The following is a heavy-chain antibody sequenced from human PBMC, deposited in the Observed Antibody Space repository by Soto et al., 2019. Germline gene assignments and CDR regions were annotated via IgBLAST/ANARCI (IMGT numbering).Heavy chain of an antibody. J-gene: IGHJ4*02. CDR1: GFTFSSYG. CDR2: ISYDGGNE. CDR3: AKDRYSGTYPTDFDY. V-gene: IGHV3-30*18. D-gene: IGHD1-26*01. Sequence: PGGSLRLSCAVSGFTFSSYGIHWVRQAPGKGLGWVALISYDGGNEKYTESVKDRFTISRDDSHNVAYLQMSSLRTEDTAMYYCAKDRYSGTYPTDFDYWGQGSLVTVSS.